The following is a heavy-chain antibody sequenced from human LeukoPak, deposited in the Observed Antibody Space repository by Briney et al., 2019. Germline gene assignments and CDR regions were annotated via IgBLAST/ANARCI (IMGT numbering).Heavy chain of an antibody. CDR1: GYTFTSYG. Sequence: ASVKVSCKASGYTFTSYGISWVRQAPGQGLEWMGWMNPNSGNTGYAQKFQGRVTMTRNTSISTAYMELSSLRSEDTAVYYCARTRYDILTGYIYWGQGTLVTVSS. D-gene: IGHD3-9*01. J-gene: IGHJ4*02. V-gene: IGHV1-8*02. CDR2: MNPNSGNT. CDR3: ARTRYDILTGYIY.